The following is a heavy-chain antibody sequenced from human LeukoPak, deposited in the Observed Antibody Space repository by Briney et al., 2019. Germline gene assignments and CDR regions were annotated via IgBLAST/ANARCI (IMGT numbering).Heavy chain of an antibody. CDR1: GYTFTGYY. Sequence: GASVKVSCKASGYTFTGYYMHWVRQAPGQGLEWMGWINPNSGGTNYAQKFQGRVTMTRDTSISTAYMEPSRLRSDDTAVYYCARLYSYGYYFDYWGQGTLVSVSS. J-gene: IGHJ4*02. D-gene: IGHD5-18*01. V-gene: IGHV1-2*02. CDR3: ARLYSYGYYFDY. CDR2: INPNSGGT.